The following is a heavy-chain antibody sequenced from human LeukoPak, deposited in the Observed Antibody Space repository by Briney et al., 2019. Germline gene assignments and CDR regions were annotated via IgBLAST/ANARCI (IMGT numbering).Heavy chain of an antibody. CDR1: GYTFTGYY. CDR3: ASRYCSSTSCYAYYFDY. CDR2: INPNSGGT. D-gene: IGHD2-2*01. Sequence: ASVKVSCKASGYTFTGYYMHWVRQVPGQGLEWMGWINPNSGGTNYAQKFQGRVTMTRDTSISTAYMELSRLRSDDTAVYYCASRYCSSTSCYAYYFDYWGQGTLVTVSS. J-gene: IGHJ4*02. V-gene: IGHV1-2*02.